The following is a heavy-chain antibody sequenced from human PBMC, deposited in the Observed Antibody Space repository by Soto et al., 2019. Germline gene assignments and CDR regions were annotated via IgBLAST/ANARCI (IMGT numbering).Heavy chain of an antibody. CDR1: GFTFSSYE. V-gene: IGHV3-48*03. Sequence: GGSLRLSCAGSGFTFSSYEINWVRQAPGKGLEWVSFISSSASTIYYADSMKGRFTISRDNARNSVYLQMNSLRDEDTAVYYCARGGYSYGSGMDVWGQGTTVTVSS. D-gene: IGHD5-18*01. J-gene: IGHJ6*02. CDR3: ARGGYSYGSGMDV. CDR2: ISSSASTI.